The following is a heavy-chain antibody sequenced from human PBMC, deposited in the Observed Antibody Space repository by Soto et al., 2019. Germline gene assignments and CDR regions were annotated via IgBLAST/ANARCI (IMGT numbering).Heavy chain of an antibody. V-gene: IGHV3-30*18. CDR1: GFTFSSYG. CDR2: ISYDGSNK. D-gene: IGHD3-9*01. CDR3: AKDRVTPGPDILTGYTISYYYYYGMDV. J-gene: IGHJ6*02. Sequence: GGSLRLSCAASGFTFSSYGMHWVRQAPGKGLEWVAVISYDGSNKYYADSVKGRFTISRDNSKNTLYLQMNSLRAEDTAVYYCAKDRVTPGPDILTGYTISYYYYYGMDVWGQGTTVTVSS.